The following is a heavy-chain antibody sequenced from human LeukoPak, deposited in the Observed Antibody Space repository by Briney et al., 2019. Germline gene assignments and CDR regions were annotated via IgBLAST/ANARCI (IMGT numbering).Heavy chain of an antibody. V-gene: IGHV4-59*01. CDR3: ARDPPAVAGTFHGMDV. CDR1: GGSISSYY. J-gene: IGHJ6*02. D-gene: IGHD6-19*01. Sequence: SETLSLTCTVSGGSISSYYWSWLRQPPGKGLEWIGYIYYSGSTNYNPSLKSRVTISVDTSKNQFSLKLSSVTAADTAVYYCARDPPAVAGTFHGMDVWGQGTTVTVSS. CDR2: IYYSGST.